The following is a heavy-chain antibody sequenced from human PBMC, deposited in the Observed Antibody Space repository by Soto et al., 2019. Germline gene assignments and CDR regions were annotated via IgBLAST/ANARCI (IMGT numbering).Heavy chain of an antibody. V-gene: IGHV1-2*02. J-gene: IGHJ5*02. CDR3: ARESRVGSSSLYWFDP. D-gene: IGHD6-6*01. Sequence: QVQLVQSGAEVKKPGASVKVSCKASGYTFTGYYMHWVRQAPGQGLEWMGWINPNSGGTNYAQKFHGRVTMTRDTSISTAYMGLSRLRSDDAAVYSCARESRVGSSSLYWFDPWGQGTLVTVSS. CDR2: INPNSGGT. CDR1: GYTFTGYY.